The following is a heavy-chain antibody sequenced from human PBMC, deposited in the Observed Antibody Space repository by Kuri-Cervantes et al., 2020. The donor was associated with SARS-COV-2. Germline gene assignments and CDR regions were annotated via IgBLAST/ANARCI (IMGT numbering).Heavy chain of an antibody. CDR1: GFTFSGHW. J-gene: IGHJ4*02. CDR2: INPDGSYT. D-gene: IGHD2-8*01. CDR3: ARDRGYCTNGVCYTFDY. V-gene: IGHV3-74*01. Sequence: GGSLRLSCAASGFTFSGHWIHWVRQAPGKGLVWVSRINPDGSYTNNADSVKGRFTISRDNSKNTLYLQMNSLRAEDTAVYYCARDRGYCTNGVCYTFDYWGQGTLVTVSS.